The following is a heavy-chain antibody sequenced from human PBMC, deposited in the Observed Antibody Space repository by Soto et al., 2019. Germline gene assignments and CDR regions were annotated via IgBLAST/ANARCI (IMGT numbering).Heavy chain of an antibody. Sequence: QVQLVQSGAGVKKPGASVGVSCKASGYTFSTYAIHWVRQAPGQGLEWMGWINAGNGDTKYSQRFQGRVTLTRDTSAGTDYMELRSLQSEDRAVYYCARSKWFGEILFLGYWGQGTLVTVSS. V-gene: IGHV1-3*01. CDR3: ARSKWFGEILFLGY. CDR1: GYTFSTYA. J-gene: IGHJ4*02. D-gene: IGHD3-10*01. CDR2: INAGNGDT.